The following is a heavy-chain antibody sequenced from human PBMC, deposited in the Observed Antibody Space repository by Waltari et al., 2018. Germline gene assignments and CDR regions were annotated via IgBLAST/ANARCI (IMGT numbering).Heavy chain of an antibody. D-gene: IGHD3-16*02. CDR2: INHSGST. CDR3: ARGRILTYAVIRNNHHYYYYYMDV. V-gene: IGHV4-34*01. CDR1: GGSFSGYY. J-gene: IGHJ6*03. Sequence: QVQLQQWGAGLLKPSETLSLTCAVYGGSFSGYYWSWIRQPPGKGLEWLGEINHSGSTNYNPSLKSRVTISVDTSKNQFSLKLSSVTAADTAVYYCARGRILTYAVIRNNHHYYYYYMDVWGKGTTVTVSS.